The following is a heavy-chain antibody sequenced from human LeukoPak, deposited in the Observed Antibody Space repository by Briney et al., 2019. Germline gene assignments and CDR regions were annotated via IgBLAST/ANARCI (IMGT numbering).Heavy chain of an antibody. CDR1: GFTFSSYA. CDR2: ISGSGGST. D-gene: IGHD7-27*01. J-gene: IGHJ6*03. Sequence: GGSLRLSCAASGFTFSSYAMSWVRQAPGKGLEWVSAISGSGGSTYYADSVKGRFTISRDNSKNTLYLQMNSLRAEDTAVYYCAKDRYGLGSGGPNYYYYMDVWGKGTTVTVSS. V-gene: IGHV3-23*01. CDR3: AKDRYGLGSGGPNYYYYMDV.